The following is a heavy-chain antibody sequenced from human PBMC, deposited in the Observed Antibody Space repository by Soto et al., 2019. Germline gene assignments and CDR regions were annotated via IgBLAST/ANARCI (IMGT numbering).Heavy chain of an antibody. CDR2: ISGSGGST. Sequence: GESLKISCAASGFTFSSYAMSWVRQAPGKGLEWVSAISGSGGSTYYADSVKGRFTISRDNSKNTLYLQMNSLRAEDTAVYYCAKDGSGDGTRSYDWDYWGQGTLVTVSS. CDR3: AKDGSGDGTRSYDWDY. CDR1: GFTFSSYA. J-gene: IGHJ4*02. V-gene: IGHV3-23*01. D-gene: IGHD5-12*01.